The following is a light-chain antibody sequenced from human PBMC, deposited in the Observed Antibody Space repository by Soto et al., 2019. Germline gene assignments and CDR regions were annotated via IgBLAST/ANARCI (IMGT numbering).Light chain of an antibody. CDR3: HHYGTSPPYT. V-gene: IGKV3-20*01. Sequence: EIVLTQSPGTLSLSPGEWATLSCRASQSVSSSDLAWYQQKPGQAPRLLIYGASSRATGIPDRFSGSGSGTDFSLTISRLESEDFAVYYCHHYGTSPPYTFGQGTKLDIK. J-gene: IGKJ2*01. CDR1: QSVSSSD. CDR2: GAS.